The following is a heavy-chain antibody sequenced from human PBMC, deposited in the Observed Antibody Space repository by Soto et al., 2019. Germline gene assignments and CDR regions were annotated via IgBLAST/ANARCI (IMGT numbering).Heavy chain of an antibody. CDR1: GFTFDDYA. CDR2: ICWNSGSI. D-gene: IGHD4-17*01. CDR3: AKDIGYGDYVLPAFDI. V-gene: IGHV3-9*01. Sequence: EVQLVESGGGLVQPGRSLRLSCAASGFTFDDYAMHWVRQAPGKGLEWVSGICWNSGSIGYADSVKGRFTISRDNAKNSLYLQMNSLRAEDTALYYCAKDIGYGDYVLPAFDIWGQGTMVTVSS. J-gene: IGHJ3*02.